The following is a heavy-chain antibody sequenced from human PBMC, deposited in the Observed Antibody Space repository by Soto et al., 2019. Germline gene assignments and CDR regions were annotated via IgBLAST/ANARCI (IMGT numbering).Heavy chain of an antibody. Sequence: PGASLKISCKGSGYRFTSYWIGWVRQMNGKGLEWMGIIYPGDSDTRYSPSFQGQVTISADKSISTAYLQWSSLKASDTAMYYCARRIGGMGKRPYYYGMDVWGQGTTVTVSS. J-gene: IGHJ6*02. CDR1: GYRFTSYW. D-gene: IGHD1-1*01. CDR2: IYPGDSDT. V-gene: IGHV5-51*01. CDR3: ARRIGGMGKRPYYYGMDV.